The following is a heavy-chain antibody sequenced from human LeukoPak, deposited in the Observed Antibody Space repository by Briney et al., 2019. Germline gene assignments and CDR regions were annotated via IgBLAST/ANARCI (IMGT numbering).Heavy chain of an antibody. D-gene: IGHD2-8*01. Sequence: PGGSLRLSCAASGFTFSSYAMSWVRQAPGKGLEWVSAISGSGGSTYYADSVKGRFTISRDNSKNTLYLQMNSLRAEDTAVYYCAKVGRGCTNGVCYTLDYYYYYMDVWGKGTTVTVSS. CDR2: ISGSGGST. CDR3: AKVGRGCTNGVCYTLDYYYYYMDV. CDR1: GFTFSSYA. V-gene: IGHV3-23*01. J-gene: IGHJ6*03.